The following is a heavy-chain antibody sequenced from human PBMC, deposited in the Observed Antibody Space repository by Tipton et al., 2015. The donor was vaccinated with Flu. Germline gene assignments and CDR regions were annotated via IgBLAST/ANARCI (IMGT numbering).Heavy chain of an antibody. Sequence: QLVQSGAEVKKPGASVKVSCKTYGYTFINHGISWVRQAPGQGLEWMTWISVYHGRTDFAQKFQGRVTMTTDRSTNTVYMELRSLRFDDTAVYYCARGRWGGTMMPDYWGQGTLVTVSS. D-gene: IGHD3-22*01. CDR1: GYTFINHG. CDR2: ISVYHGRT. J-gene: IGHJ4*02. V-gene: IGHV1-18*01. CDR3: ARGRWGGTMMPDY.